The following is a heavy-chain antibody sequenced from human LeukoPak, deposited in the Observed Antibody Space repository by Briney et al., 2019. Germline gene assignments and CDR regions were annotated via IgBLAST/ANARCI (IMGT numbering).Heavy chain of an antibody. V-gene: IGHV4-39*01. CDR3: ARHEHDSQLLYCDWFDP. D-gene: IGHD2-2*02. CDR2: IYYSGST. CDR1: GGSISSSSYS. J-gene: IGHJ5*02. Sequence: SETLSLTCTVSGGSISSSSYSWGWIRQPPGKGLEWIGSIYYSGSTYYNPSLKSRVTISVDTSKNQFSLKLSSVTAADTAVYYCARHEHDSQLLYCDWFDPWGQGTLVTVSS.